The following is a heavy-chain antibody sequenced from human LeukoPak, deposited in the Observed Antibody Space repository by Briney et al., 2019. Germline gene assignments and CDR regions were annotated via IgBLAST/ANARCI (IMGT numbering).Heavy chain of an antibody. CDR1: GFTFDDYA. CDR2: ISWNGGST. D-gene: IGHD1-26*01. CDR3: AKARGSGSYPGRALDY. Sequence: GRSLRLACAASGFTFDDYAMHLVRQAPGKGLEWVPGISWNGGSTGYGDSVKGRFTISRDNAKNSLYLQMNSLRDEDMALYYCAKARGSGSYPGRALDYWGQGTLVTVSS. V-gene: IGHV3-9*03. J-gene: IGHJ4*02.